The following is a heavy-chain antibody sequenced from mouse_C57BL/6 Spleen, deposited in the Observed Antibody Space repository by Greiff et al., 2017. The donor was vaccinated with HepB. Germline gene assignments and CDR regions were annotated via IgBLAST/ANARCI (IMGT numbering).Heavy chain of an antibody. CDR2: INYDGSST. J-gene: IGHJ1*03. Sequence: EVQVVESEGGLVQPGSSMKLSCTASGFTFSDYYMAWVRQVPEKGLEWVANINYDGSSTYYLDSLKSRFIISRDNAKNILYLQMSSLKSEDTATYYCAREGGGYFDVWGTGTTVTVSS. CDR1: GFTFSDYY. CDR3: AREGGGYFDV. V-gene: IGHV5-16*01.